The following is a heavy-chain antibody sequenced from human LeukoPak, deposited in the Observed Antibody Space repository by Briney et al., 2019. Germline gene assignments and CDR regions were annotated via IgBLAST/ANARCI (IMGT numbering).Heavy chain of an antibody. J-gene: IGHJ4*02. CDR3: ARATVRRGVWFGEFSGFHFFPFDY. CDR2: IYHSGST. D-gene: IGHD3-10*01. V-gene: IGHV4-38-2*01. Sequence: SETLSLTCAASGYSISSGYDWAWIRQPPWQWLEWIVSIYHSGSTCYNPSLKSRVTISVDTSKNQFSLKLSSVTAADTAVYYCARATVRRGVWFGEFSGFHFFPFDYWGQGTLVTVSS. CDR1: GYSISSGYD.